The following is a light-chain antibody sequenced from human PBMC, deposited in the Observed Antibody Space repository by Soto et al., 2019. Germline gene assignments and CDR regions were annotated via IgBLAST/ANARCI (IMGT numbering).Light chain of an antibody. V-gene: IGKV3-20*01. CDR3: QHYDTSPPGFS. CDR2: GAS. J-gene: IGKJ3*01. Sequence: EILLTQSPGTLSLSPGERATLSCRASQSVTSTYLAWYQQRPGQAPKLLMYGASTRATGIPDRFRGSGSGTDFTLTISSLEPEDVAVYYCQHYDTSPPGFSFGPGTKVEIK. CDR1: QSVTSTY.